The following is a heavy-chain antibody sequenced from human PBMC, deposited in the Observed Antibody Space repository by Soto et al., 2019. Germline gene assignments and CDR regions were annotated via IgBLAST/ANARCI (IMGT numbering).Heavy chain of an antibody. CDR3: AGDRWETYYGRYLFDY. CDR2: ISYDGINK. CDR1: GFTFSTNA. V-gene: IGHV3-30-3*01. Sequence: QVHLVESGGGVVQPGRSLRLSCAASGFTFSTNAMHWVRQAPGKGLEWVAAISYDGINKNYAGSVKGRFTISRDNSKNTLYLQMDRLRAEDTAVYRCAGDRWETYYGRYLFDYWGQGTLVTVSS. J-gene: IGHJ4*02. D-gene: IGHD1-26*01.